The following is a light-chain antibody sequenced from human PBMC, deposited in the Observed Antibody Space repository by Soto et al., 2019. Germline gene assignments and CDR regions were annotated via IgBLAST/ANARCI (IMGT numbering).Light chain of an antibody. CDR2: EVN. V-gene: IGLV2-8*01. J-gene: IGLJ1*01. CDR3: SSYVASNNLRV. Sequence: QSVLTQPASVSGSPGQSITISCTGTSSDVGGYNYVSWYQQHPGKAPKLIIYEVNQRPSGVPDRFSGSKSGNTASLTVSGLQAEDEADYYCSSYVASNNLRVFGTGTKV. CDR1: SSDVGGYNY.